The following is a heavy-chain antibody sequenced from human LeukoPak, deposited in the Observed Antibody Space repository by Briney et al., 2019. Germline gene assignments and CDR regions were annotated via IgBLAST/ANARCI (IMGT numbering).Heavy chain of an antibody. Sequence: SETPSLTCTVSGGSISSHYWTWIRQPPGKGLEWIGEINHSGSTNYNPSLKSRVIISVDTSKNQFSLKLSSVTAADTAVYYCARVDYRDYSKDFDYWGQGTLVTVSS. CDR2: INHSGST. J-gene: IGHJ4*02. D-gene: IGHD4-17*01. V-gene: IGHV4-34*01. CDR3: ARVDYRDYSKDFDY. CDR1: GGSISSHY.